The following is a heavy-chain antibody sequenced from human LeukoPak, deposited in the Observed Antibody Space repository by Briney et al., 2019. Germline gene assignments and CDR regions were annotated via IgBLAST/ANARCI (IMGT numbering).Heavy chain of an antibody. Sequence: GESLKLSCKGSGYSFANYWIAWVRQMPGKGLEWMGIIYHGDSDTKYSPSFQGQVTISADKSINTAYLQWSSLTASDTAMYYCARLTDYYDSSGYDRNYNWFDPWGPGTLVTVSS. CDR3: ARLTDYYDSSGYDRNYNWFDP. CDR2: IYHGDSDT. CDR1: GYSFANYW. D-gene: IGHD3-22*01. J-gene: IGHJ5*02. V-gene: IGHV5-51*01.